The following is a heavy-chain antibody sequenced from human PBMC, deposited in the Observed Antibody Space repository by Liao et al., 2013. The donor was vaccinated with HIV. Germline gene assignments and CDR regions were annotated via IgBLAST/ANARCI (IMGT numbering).Heavy chain of an antibody. CDR2: IYYSGTT. J-gene: IGHJ4*02. V-gene: IGHV4-39*07. Sequence: QLQLQESGPGLVKPSETLSLTCTVSGGSISSSSYHWGWIRQPPGKGLEWIGSIYYSGTTYYNPSLNSRVTISVDTSKNQFSLKLTSVTAADTAVYYCARMGTSTEYYDMWSGYYSHVQQGTHFDHWGQGTLVTVSS. CDR3: ARMGTSTEYYDMWSGYYSHVQQGTHFDH. CDR1: GGSISSSSYH. D-gene: IGHD3-3*01.